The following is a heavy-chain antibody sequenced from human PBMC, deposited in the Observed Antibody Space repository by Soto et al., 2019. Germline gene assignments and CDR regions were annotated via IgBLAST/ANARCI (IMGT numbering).Heavy chain of an antibody. D-gene: IGHD6-19*01. Sequence: SETLSLTCTVSGGSISSSSYYWGWIRQPPGKGLEWIGSIYYSGSTYYNPSLKSRVTISVDTSKNQFSLKLSSVTAADTAVYYCARDNEQWRGDHWFDHWGQGALVTVSS. CDR3: ARDNEQWRGDHWFDH. J-gene: IGHJ5*02. CDR2: IYYSGST. V-gene: IGHV4-39*07. CDR1: GGSISSSSYY.